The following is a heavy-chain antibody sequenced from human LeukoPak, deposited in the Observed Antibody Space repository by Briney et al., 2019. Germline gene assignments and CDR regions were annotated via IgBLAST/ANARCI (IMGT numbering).Heavy chain of an antibody. CDR1: GDXVSSNSAA. V-gene: IGHV6-1*01. D-gene: IGHD3-10*01. CDR2: TYYRSKWYN. J-gene: IGHJ6*02. Sequence: SQTLSLTCAISGDXVSSNSAAWNWIRQSPSRGLEWLGRTYYRSKWYNDYAVSVKSRITINPDTSKNQFSLQLNSVTPEDTAVYYCARSLYYGSGIIEKANYYYGMDVWGQGTTVTVSS. CDR3: ARSLYYGSGIIEKANYYYGMDV.